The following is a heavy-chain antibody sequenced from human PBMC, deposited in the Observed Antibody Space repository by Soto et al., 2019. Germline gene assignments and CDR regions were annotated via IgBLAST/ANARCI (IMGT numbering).Heavy chain of an antibody. CDR2: INHSGST. D-gene: IGHD6-13*01. CDR3: ARFGYSSSWYEYYFDY. Sequence: SETLSLTCAVYGGSFSGYYWSWIRQPPGKGLEWIGEINHSGSTNYNPSLKSRVTISVDTSKNQFSLKLSSVTAADTAVYYCARFGYSSSWYEYYFDYWGQGTLVTVSS. CDR1: GGSFSGYY. J-gene: IGHJ4*02. V-gene: IGHV4-34*01.